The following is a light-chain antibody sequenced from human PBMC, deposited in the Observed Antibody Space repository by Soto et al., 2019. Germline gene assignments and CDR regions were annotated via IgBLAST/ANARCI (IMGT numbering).Light chain of an antibody. CDR3: SSYTSSSTQV. J-gene: IGLJ2*01. CDR2: DVS. V-gene: IGLV2-14*03. CDR1: SSDVGAYNY. Sequence: QSALTQPASVSGSPGQSITISCSGTSSDVGAYNYVSWYQQHPGKAPKLMIYDVSNRPSGVSNRFSGSKSGNTASLTISGLHAEDEADYYCSSYTSSSTQVFGGGTQLTVL.